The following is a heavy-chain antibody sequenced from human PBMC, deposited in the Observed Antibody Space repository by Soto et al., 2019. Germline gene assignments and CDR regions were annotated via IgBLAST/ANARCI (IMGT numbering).Heavy chain of an antibody. Sequence: QVQLVQSGAEVKKPGASVKVSCKASGYTFTSYGISWVRQAPGQGLEWMGWISAYNGNTNYAQKLQGRVTMTTDTSTSTAYMELRSLRSDDTAVYYCARVSPTYSSGWYDYFDSWGQGTLVTVSS. CDR2: ISAYNGNT. CDR3: ARVSPTYSSGWYDYFDS. J-gene: IGHJ4*02. V-gene: IGHV1-18*01. CDR1: GYTFTSYG. D-gene: IGHD6-19*01.